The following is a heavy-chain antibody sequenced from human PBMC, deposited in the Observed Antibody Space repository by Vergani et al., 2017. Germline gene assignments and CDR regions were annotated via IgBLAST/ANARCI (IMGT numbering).Heavy chain of an antibody. CDR1: GAPISYWC. CDR2: LCPSGST. D-gene: IGHD7-27*01. V-gene: IGHV4-4*07. J-gene: IGHJ4*02. Sequence: QVHLQESGPGLAKTSETLSLTCSASGAPISYWCWSWLRQPAGKGLEWIGRLCPSGSTNYKPSLKSRVTMSIDTSKNQFSLKLTSVTAADTAVYYCATGAGPFDIWGQGTLVTVSS. CDR3: ATGAGPFDI.